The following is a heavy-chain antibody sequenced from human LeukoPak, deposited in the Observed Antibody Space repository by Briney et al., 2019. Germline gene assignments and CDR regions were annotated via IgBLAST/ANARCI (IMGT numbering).Heavy chain of an antibody. CDR3: AKDEPSRRAVAGLGVDY. CDR1: GFTFSSYG. Sequence: GSLRLSCAASGFTFSSYGMHWVRQAPGKGLEWVAVISYDGSNKYYADSVKGRFTISRDNSKNTLYLQMNSLRAEDTAVYYCAKDEPSRRAVAGLGVDYWGQGTLVTVSS. CDR2: ISYDGSNK. V-gene: IGHV3-30*18. D-gene: IGHD6-19*01. J-gene: IGHJ4*02.